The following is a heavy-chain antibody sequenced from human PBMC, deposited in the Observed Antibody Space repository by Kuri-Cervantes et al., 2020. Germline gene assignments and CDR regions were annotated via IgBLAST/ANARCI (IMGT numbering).Heavy chain of an antibody. D-gene: IGHD7-27*01. Sequence: GSLRLSCAASGFTVSSNYMSWVRQPPGKGLEWIGYIYYGGSTNYNPSLKSRVTISVDTSKNQFSLKLSSVTAADTAVYYCARSTESGVGYWGQGTLVTVSS. CDR3: ARSTESGVGY. J-gene: IGHJ4*02. V-gene: IGHV4-59*02. CDR1: GFTVSSNY. CDR2: IYYGGST.